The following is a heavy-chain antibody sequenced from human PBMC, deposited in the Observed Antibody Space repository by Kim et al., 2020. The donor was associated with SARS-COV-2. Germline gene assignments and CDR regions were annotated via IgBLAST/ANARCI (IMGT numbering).Heavy chain of an antibody. J-gene: IGHJ3*02. D-gene: IGHD6-13*01. CDR1: GVSISSTNW. V-gene: IGHV4-4*01. Sequence: SETLSLTCAVSGVSISSTNWWSWVRQPPGKGLEWIGEIYHSGSTNYNPSLKSRVTISVDKSKNQFSLKLSFVTVADTAVYWCARRGSSWYDDAFDIWGQGTMVTGSS. CDR2: IYHSGST. CDR3: ARRGSSWYDDAFDI.